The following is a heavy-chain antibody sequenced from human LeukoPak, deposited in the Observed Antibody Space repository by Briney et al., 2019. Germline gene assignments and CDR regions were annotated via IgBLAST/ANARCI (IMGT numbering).Heavy chain of an antibody. Sequence: SETLSLTCTVSGGSISSYYWSWIRQPAGKGLEWIGRIYTSGSTNYNPSLKSRVTMSVDTSKNQFSLKLSSVTAADTAVYYCARNLVVVPAAMNYFDYWGQGTLVTVSS. J-gene: IGHJ4*02. CDR2: IYTSGST. CDR1: GGSISSYY. CDR3: ARNLVVVPAAMNYFDY. D-gene: IGHD2-2*01. V-gene: IGHV4-4*07.